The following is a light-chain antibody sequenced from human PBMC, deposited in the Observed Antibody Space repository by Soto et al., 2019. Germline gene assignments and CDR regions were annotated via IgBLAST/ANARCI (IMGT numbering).Light chain of an antibody. CDR2: GAS. CDR1: ESVSNS. CDR3: QQRSNWPLST. Sequence: EIVLTQSPVTLSFSPGERATLSCMASESVSNSLAWYQHKPGQAPRLVIYGASTSATGIPARFSGSGSGTDFTLTISSLEPEDFAVYYCQQRSNWPLSTFGQGTRLEIK. J-gene: IGKJ5*01. V-gene: IGKV3-11*01.